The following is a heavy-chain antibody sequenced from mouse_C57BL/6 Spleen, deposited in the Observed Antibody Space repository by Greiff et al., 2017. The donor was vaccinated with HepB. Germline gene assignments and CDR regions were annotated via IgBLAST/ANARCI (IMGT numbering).Heavy chain of an antibody. CDR2: ISDGGSYT. CDR1: GFTFSSYA. D-gene: IGHD3-3*01. J-gene: IGHJ3*01. Sequence: DVMLVESGGGLVKPGGSLKLSCAASGFTFSSYAMSWVRQTPEKRLEWVATISDGGSYTYYPDNVKGRFTISRDNAKNNLYLQMSHLKSEDTAMYYCAREGTRFAYWGQGTLVTVSA. CDR3: AREGTRFAY. V-gene: IGHV5-4*01.